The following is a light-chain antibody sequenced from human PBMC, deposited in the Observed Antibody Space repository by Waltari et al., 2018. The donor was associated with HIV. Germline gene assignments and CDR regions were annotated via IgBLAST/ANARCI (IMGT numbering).Light chain of an antibody. CDR3: AAWDDNVNAVL. CDR2: NKN. J-gene: IGLJ2*01. CDR1: SSNLGNTT. V-gene: IGLV1-44*01. Sequence: QSVLTQAPSMSATPGQRVTVSCSGGSSNLGNTTVLWYMLVPGIGPNPRLYNKNKRPSGVPDRFSCSKSGTSASLAISGLQSEDEADYFCAAWDDNVNAVLFGGGTKLTVL.